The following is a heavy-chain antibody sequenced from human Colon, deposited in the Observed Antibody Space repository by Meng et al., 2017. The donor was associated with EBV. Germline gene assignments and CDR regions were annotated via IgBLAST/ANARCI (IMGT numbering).Heavy chain of an antibody. CDR2: TSHSGST. J-gene: IGHJ4*02. D-gene: IGHD3-22*01. Sequence: QVQLQESGPGLVKPWEXLSLTCAVSGGSISRSDWWSWVRQPPGKGLEWIGETSHSGSTDYSPSLKSRVTISLDKSKNQLSLKLNSVTAADTAVYYCASSDYYRSDYWGQGTLVTVSS. CDR1: GGSISRSDW. CDR3: ASSDYYRSDY. V-gene: IGHV4-4*02.